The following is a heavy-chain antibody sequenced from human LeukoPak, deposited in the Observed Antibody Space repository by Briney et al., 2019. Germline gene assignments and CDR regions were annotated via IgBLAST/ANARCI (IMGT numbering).Heavy chain of an antibody. CDR2: IYYSGST. V-gene: IGHV4-59*01. CDR3: ARLGETRVVPAAPLYYYYMDV. Sequence: SETLSLTCTVSGGSISSYYWSWIRQPPGKGLEWIGYIYYSGSTNYNPSLKSRVTISVDTSKNQFSLKLSSVTAADTAVYYCARLGETRVVPAAPLYYYYMDVCGKETTVTVSS. D-gene: IGHD2-2*01. J-gene: IGHJ6*03. CDR1: GGSISSYY.